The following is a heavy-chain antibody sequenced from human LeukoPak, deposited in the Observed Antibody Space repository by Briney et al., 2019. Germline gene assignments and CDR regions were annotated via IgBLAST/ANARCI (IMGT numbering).Heavy chain of an antibody. D-gene: IGHD3-22*01. CDR3: AKYDSSGYYSDAFDI. CDR2: MNPNSGNT. V-gene: IGHV1-8*01. J-gene: IGHJ3*02. Sequence: ASVKVSCKASGYTFTSYDINWVRQATGQGLEWMGWMNPNSGNTGYAQKFQGRVTITADKSTSTAYMELSSLRSEDTAVYYCAKYDSSGYYSDAFDIWGQGTMVTVSS. CDR1: GYTFTSYD.